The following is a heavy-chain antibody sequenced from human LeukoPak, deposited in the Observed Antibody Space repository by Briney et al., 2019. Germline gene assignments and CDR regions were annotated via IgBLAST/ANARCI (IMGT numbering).Heavy chain of an antibody. J-gene: IGHJ5*02. V-gene: IGHV4-59*01. CDR3: ARAHYDFWSGSDSWFDP. CDR1: GGSISSYY. Sequence: PSETLSLTCTVSGGSISSYYWSWIRQPPGKGLEWIGYIYYSGSTNYNPSLKSRVTISVDTSKNQFSLKLSSVTAAGTAVYYCARAHYDFWSGSDSWFDPWGQGTLVTVSS. D-gene: IGHD3-3*01. CDR2: IYYSGST.